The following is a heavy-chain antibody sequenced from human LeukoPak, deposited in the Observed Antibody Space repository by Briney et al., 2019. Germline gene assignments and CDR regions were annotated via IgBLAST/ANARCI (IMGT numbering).Heavy chain of an antibody. CDR3: VSGYHDAFDI. V-gene: IGHV1-18*01. Sequence: ASVKVSCKASGYTFTTYGLTWVRQAPGQGLEWMGWISGYNDNTNYAQKLQGRVTMTTDTSTSTAYMELRSLRSDDTAVYYCVSGYHDAFDIWGQGTMVTVSS. CDR1: GYTFTTYG. D-gene: IGHD3-22*01. CDR2: ISGYNDNT. J-gene: IGHJ3*02.